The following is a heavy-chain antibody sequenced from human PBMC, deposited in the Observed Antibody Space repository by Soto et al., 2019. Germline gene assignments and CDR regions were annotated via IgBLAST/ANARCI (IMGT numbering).Heavy chain of an antibody. CDR2: ISASNGNP. V-gene: IGHV1-18*01. Sequence: QVQLVQSGTEMRKPGASVKVSCKASGYIFTAYGINWVRQAPGQGLEWMGWISASNGNPNYAQKFQGRFTMTTDTPTTTAHMERMSLRSDDTAVYYCASGPLSGAGSYTWGQGTLVTVSS. D-gene: IGHD3-10*01. CDR3: ASGPLSGAGSYT. CDR1: GYIFTAYG. J-gene: IGHJ4*02.